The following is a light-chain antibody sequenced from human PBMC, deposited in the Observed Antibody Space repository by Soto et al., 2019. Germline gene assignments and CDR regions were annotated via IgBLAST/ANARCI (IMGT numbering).Light chain of an antibody. V-gene: IGLV2-14*01. CDR2: EVS. J-gene: IGLJ1*01. Sequence: QSALTQPASVSGSPGQSITIFCTGTSSDVGAYNYVSWYQQHTGKAPELLIFEVSSRPSGISDRFSGSKSGNTASLTISGLQAEDEADYYCSSYSISDTPYVFGGGTKLTVL. CDR3: SSYSISDTPYV. CDR1: SSDVGAYNY.